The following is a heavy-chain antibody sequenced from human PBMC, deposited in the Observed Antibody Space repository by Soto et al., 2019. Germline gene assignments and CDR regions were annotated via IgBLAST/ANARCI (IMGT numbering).Heavy chain of an antibody. D-gene: IGHD2-21*02. CDR2: ISGSGGST. CDR3: ARGRLTY. Sequence: EVQLLESGGDLVHPGWSLRLSCAASAFTFSAYDMNWDRQAPGKGLEWVSGISGSGGSTYYADSVKGRFTISRDNSKNTLFLQMNSLRDEDTAVYYCARGRLTYWGQGTLVTVSS. CDR1: AFTFSAYD. V-gene: IGHV3-23*01. J-gene: IGHJ4*02.